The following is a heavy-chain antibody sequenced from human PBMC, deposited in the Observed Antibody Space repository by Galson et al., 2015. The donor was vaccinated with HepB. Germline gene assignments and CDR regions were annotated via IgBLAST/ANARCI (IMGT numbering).Heavy chain of an antibody. V-gene: IGHV3-30*18. CDR1: GLTFSSYG. J-gene: IGHJ4*02. CDR3: AKSGVVVSWLDY. CDR2: ISYDGSNK. Sequence: SLRLSCAASGLTFSSYGMHWVRQAPGKGLEWVAVISYDGSNKYYADSVKGRFTISRDNSKNTLYLQMNSLRAEDTAVYYCAKSGVVVSWLDYWGQGTLVTVSS. D-gene: IGHD2-21*01.